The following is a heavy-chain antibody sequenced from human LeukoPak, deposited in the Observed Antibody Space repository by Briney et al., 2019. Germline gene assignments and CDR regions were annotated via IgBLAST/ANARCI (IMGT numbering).Heavy chain of an antibody. CDR2: FNPNIGAT. D-gene: IGHD3-10*01. J-gene: IGHJ4*02. V-gene: IGHV1-2*02. Sequence: GASVKLSCKASGYTFTCYYLHWVRHAPGQGLEWLGWFNPNIGATNYAQKFQGRVTMTTDTSISTAYMELSRLTSDDTAIYYCAKGPATRGSGSYYHFDYWGQGTLVTVSS. CDR1: GYTFTCYY. CDR3: AKGPATRGSGSYYHFDY.